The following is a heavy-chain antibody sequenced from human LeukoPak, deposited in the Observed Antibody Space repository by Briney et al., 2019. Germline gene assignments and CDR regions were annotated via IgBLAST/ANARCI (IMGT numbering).Heavy chain of an antibody. J-gene: IGHJ6*02. CDR3: AKHSSSWPDYGMDV. V-gene: IGHV4-59*08. CDR2: IYYSGST. Sequence: SETLSLTCTVSGGSISYSYWSWIRQPPGKGLEWIGYIYYSGSTNYNPSLKSRVTISVDTSKNQFSLKLSSVTAADTAVYYCAKHSSSWPDYGMDVWGQGTTVTVSS. CDR1: GGSISYSY. D-gene: IGHD6-13*01.